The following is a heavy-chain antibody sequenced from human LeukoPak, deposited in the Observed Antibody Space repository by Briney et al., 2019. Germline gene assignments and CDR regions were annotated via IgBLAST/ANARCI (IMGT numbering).Heavy chain of an antibody. D-gene: IGHD6-13*01. V-gene: IGHV4-4*07. J-gene: IGHJ5*02. Sequence: PSETLSLTCTVSGCSISSYYWSWIRQPAGKGLEWIGRIYTSGSTNYNPSLKSRVTMSVDTSKNQFSLKLSFVTAADTAVYYCARDRGFPYSRSWNKGSNNWFDPWGQGTLVTVSS. CDR2: IYTSGST. CDR3: ARDRGFPYSRSWNKGSNNWFDP. CDR1: GCSISSYY.